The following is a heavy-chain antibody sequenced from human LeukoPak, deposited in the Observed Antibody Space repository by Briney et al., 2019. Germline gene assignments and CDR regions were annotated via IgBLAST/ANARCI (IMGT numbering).Heavy chain of an antibody. V-gene: IGHV3-66*01. D-gene: IGHD6-19*01. CDR2: IYSGGST. Sequence: GGSLRLSCAASGFTVSSNYMSWVRQAPGKGLEWVSVIYSGGSTYYADSVKGRFTISRDNSKSTLYLQMNSLRAEDTAVYYCARGTIAVAGKANYYFDYWGQGALVTVSS. J-gene: IGHJ4*02. CDR3: ARGTIAVAGKANYYFDY. CDR1: GFTVSSNY.